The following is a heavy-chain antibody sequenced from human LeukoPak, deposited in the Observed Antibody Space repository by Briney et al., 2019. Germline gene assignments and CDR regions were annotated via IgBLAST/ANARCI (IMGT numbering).Heavy chain of an antibody. Sequence: GGSLRLSCAASGFTLSSHWMTWLRQAPGKGLEWVANINQDASAKYYVASVRGRFTISRDNAKNSIYLQMNSLRVDDTAVYYCARWNIRGTAHQLDFWGQGTLVTVSS. V-gene: IGHV3-7*01. CDR3: ARWNIRGTAHQLDF. CDR1: GFTLSSHW. D-gene: IGHD1-7*01. CDR2: INQDASAK. J-gene: IGHJ4*02.